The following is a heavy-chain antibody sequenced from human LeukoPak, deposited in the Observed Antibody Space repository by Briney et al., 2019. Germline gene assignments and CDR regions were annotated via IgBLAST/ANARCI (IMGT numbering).Heavy chain of an antibody. V-gene: IGHV4-30-4*01. Sequence: PSETLSLTCTVSGGSISSGDYYWSWIRQPPGKGLEWIGYIYYSGSTYYNPSLKSRVTISVATSKNQFSLKLSSVTAADAAVYYCARVTVTTIDYWGQGTLVTVSS. CDR1: GGSISSGDYY. D-gene: IGHD4-11*01. J-gene: IGHJ4*02. CDR2: IYYSGST. CDR3: ARVTVTTIDY.